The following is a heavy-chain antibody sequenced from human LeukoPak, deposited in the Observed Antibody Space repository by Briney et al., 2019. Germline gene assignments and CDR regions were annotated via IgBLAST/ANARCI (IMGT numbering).Heavy chain of an antibody. CDR2: IIPIFGTA. CDR1: GGTFSSYA. CDR3: ARDVSGYLFDY. Sequence: SVKVSCKASGGTFSSYAFSWVRQAPGQGLEWMGGIIPIFGTANYAQKFQGRVTITADESTSTAYMELSSLRSEDTAVYYCARDVSGYLFDYWGQGTLATVSS. D-gene: IGHD3-22*01. V-gene: IGHV1-69*13. J-gene: IGHJ4*02.